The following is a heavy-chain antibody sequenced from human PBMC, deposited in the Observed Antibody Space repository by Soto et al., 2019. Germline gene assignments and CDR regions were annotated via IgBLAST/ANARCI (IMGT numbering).Heavy chain of an antibody. CDR3: ASGPRAAAAATYY. D-gene: IGHD6-13*01. CDR1: GGSFSGYY. Sequence: PSETLSLTCAVYGGSFSGYYWSWIRQPPGKGLEWIGEINHSGSTNYNPSLKSRVTISVDTSKNQFSLKLSSVTAADTAVYYCASGPRAAAAATYYCGQGTLVTVSS. V-gene: IGHV4-34*01. CDR2: INHSGST. J-gene: IGHJ4*02.